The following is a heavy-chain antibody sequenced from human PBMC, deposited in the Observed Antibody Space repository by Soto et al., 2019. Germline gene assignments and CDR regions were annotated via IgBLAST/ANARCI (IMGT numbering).Heavy chain of an antibody. J-gene: IGHJ4*02. Sequence: QVQLVQSGAEVKKPGSSVKVSCKASGGTFSSYTINWVRQAPGQGLEWMGRIIPILGIANYAQKFQGKVTITADKSTSTAYMELSSLRSEDTAVYYCGNNYGHFDYWGQGTLVTVSS. CDR2: IIPILGIA. CDR3: GNNYGHFDY. CDR1: GGTFSSYT. V-gene: IGHV1-69*02. D-gene: IGHD5-18*01.